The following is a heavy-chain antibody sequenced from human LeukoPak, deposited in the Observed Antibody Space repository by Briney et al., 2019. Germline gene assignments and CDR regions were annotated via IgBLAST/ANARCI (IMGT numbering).Heavy chain of an antibody. CDR3: ASSRDGYNLYYYYYMDV. Sequence: ASVKVSCKASGGTFSSYAISWVRQAPGQGLEWMGRIIPIFGTANYAQKFQGRVTITADKSTSTAYMELSSLRSEDTAVYYCASSRDGYNLYYYYYMDVWGKGTTVTVSS. D-gene: IGHD5-24*01. J-gene: IGHJ6*03. V-gene: IGHV1-69*06. CDR2: IIPIFGTA. CDR1: GGTFSSYA.